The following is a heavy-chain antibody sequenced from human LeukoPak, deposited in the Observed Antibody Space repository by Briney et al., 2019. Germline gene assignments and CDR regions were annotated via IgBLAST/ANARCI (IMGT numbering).Heavy chain of an antibody. Sequence: GASVKVSCKASGGTFSSYAISWVRQAPGQGLEWMGGIIPIFGTANYAQKFQGRVTITADESTSTAYMDLSGLRSDDTAMHYCAREIRRGAGDWFDPWGQGTLVTVSS. V-gene: IGHV1-69*13. D-gene: IGHD1-26*01. CDR2: IIPIFGTA. CDR1: GGTFSSYA. CDR3: AREIRRGAGDWFDP. J-gene: IGHJ5*02.